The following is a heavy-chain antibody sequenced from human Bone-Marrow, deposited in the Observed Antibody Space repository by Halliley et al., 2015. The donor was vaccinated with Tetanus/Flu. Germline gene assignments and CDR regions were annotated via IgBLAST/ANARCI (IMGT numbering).Heavy chain of an antibody. CDR2: VGESGAMT. V-gene: IGHV3-23*01. J-gene: IGHJ4*02. CDR3: AKRPPRENSNYFDY. D-gene: IGHD4-4*01. Sequence: SGVGESGAMTYSADSGKCRFTSSRDNSKNTLYLQRNSRGAEDTAIYYCAKRPPRENSNYFDYWGQGALVTVSS.